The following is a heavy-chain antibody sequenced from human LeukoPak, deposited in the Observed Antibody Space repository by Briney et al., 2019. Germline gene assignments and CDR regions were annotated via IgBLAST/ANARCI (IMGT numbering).Heavy chain of an antibody. V-gene: IGHV4-34*01. J-gene: IGHJ6*03. D-gene: IGHD5-18*01. Sequence: PSETLSLTCAVYGGSFSDYYWSWIRQPPGKGLEWIGEINPSGSTNYSPSLKSRVTISVDTSQNQFSLKLSSVAAADTGCFFCARGGYSYVINDWSPPGLGAYPTKYYYHMDVWDKGTTVTVSS. CDR1: GGSFSDYY. CDR3: ARGGYSYVINDWSPPGLGAYPTKYYYHMDV. CDR2: INPSGST.